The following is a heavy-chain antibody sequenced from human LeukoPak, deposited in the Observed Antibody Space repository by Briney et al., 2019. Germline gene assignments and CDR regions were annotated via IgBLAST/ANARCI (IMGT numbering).Heavy chain of an antibody. J-gene: IGHJ6*02. CDR2: IWYDGSNK. CDR3: ARVLLPLYGMDV. CDR1: GFTFSSYG. V-gene: IGHV3-33*01. D-gene: IGHD3-22*01. Sequence: GGSLRLSCAASGFTFSSYGMHWVRQAPGKGLEWVAVIWYDGSNKYYADSVKGRFTISRDNSKNTLYLQTNSLRAEDTAVYYCARVLLPLYGMDVWGQGTTVTVSS.